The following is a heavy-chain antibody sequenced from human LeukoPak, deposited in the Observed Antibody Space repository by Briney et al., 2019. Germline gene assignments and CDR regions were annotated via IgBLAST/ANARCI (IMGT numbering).Heavy chain of an antibody. CDR2: IYTSGST. CDR3: ARGCSCTSCYIPLDY. Sequence: SETLSLTCTVSGGSISSYYWSWIRQPAGKGLEWIGRIYTSGSTNYNPSHKSRVTMSVDTSKNQFSLKLSSVTAADTAVYYCARGCSCTSCYIPLDYWGQGTLVTVSS. J-gene: IGHJ4*02. CDR1: GGSISSYY. V-gene: IGHV4-4*07. D-gene: IGHD2-2*02.